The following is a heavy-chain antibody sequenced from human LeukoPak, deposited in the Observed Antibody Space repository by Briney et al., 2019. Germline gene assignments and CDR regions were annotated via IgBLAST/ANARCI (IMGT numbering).Heavy chain of an antibody. CDR2: IYYSGST. CDR1: GGSISSSSYY. J-gene: IGHJ5*02. V-gene: IGHV4-39*01. D-gene: IGHD2-15*01. Sequence: SETLSLTCTVSGGSISSSSYYWGWIRQPPGKGLECIGSIYYSGSTYYNPSLKSRVTISVDTSKNQFSLKLSSVTAADTAVYYCATHPSLSYCSGSDGSCWFDPWGQGTLVTVSS. CDR3: ATHPSLSYCSGSDGSCWFDP.